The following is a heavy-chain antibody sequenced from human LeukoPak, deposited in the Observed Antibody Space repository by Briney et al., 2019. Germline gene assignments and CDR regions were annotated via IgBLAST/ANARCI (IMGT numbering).Heavy chain of an antibody. J-gene: IGHJ2*01. D-gene: IGHD7-27*01. CDR2: IHYTGAT. V-gene: IGHV4-34*01. CDR1: GGSFRGYY. CDR3: ARGVLGPYYFDL. Sequence: NSSETLSLTCAVYGGSFRGYYWSWIRQPPGKGLEWIGEIHYTGATNYKPSLKSRVTISGDPSKNQFSLRVSSVTAADTAVYYCARGVLGPYYFDLWGRGTLVTVPS.